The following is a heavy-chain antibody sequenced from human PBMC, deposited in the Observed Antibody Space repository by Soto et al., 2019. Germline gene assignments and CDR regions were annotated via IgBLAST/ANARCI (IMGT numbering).Heavy chain of an antibody. J-gene: IGHJ3*02. D-gene: IGHD3-10*02. CDR2: ITYDGSNQ. V-gene: IGHV3-30-3*01. Sequence: QVQLVESGGGVVQPGRSLRLSCAGSGFSFSRFAIHWVRQAPGKGLEWVAVITYDGSNQYYADSVKGRFTVSSDNSKSTFYLQMNSLRCEDTAVYYCARLFGGYNENHDDEFDIWGRGTMVPVSS. CDR3: ARLFGGYNENHDDEFDI. CDR1: GFSFSRFA.